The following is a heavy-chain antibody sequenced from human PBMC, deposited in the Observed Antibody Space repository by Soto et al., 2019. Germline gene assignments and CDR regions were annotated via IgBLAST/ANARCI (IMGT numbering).Heavy chain of an antibody. V-gene: IGHV1-69*01. D-gene: IGHD2-21*02. J-gene: IGHJ4*02. CDR1: GGTFISHS. Sequence: VQLMQSGAEVKKPGSSVKVSCKASGGTFISHSINWVRQAPGQGLEWMGGIITLFGTSNYAQNFQGRVTITADQSTSTAYMELNSLRSDDTAVYYCAREVGYGDFSAALLDWGQGTLVTVSS. CDR3: AREVGYGDFSAALLD. CDR2: IITLFGTS.